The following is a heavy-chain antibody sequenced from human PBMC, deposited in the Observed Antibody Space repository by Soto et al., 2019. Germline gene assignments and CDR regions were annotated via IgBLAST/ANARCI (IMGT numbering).Heavy chain of an antibody. D-gene: IGHD3-9*01. Sequence: GGSLRLSCAASGFTFSSYAMSWVRQAPGKGLEWVSAISGSGGSTYYADSVKGRFTISRDNSKNTLYLQMNSLRAEDTAVYYCANRLRYFDWLYPYFDYWGQGTLVTVSS. J-gene: IGHJ4*02. CDR1: GFTFSSYA. CDR2: ISGSGGST. CDR3: ANRLRYFDWLYPYFDY. V-gene: IGHV3-23*01.